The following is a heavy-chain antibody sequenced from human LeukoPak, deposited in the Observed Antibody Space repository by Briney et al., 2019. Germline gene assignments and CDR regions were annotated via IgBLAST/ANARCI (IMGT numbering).Heavy chain of an antibody. J-gene: IGHJ5*02. CDR1: GYTFTSHY. V-gene: IGHV1-46*01. CDR3: ARDRGGNTYWFDP. D-gene: IGHD4-23*01. Sequence: GASVKVSCKASGYTFTSHYIHWVRQAPGQGLEWMGIINPSGGGTSYAQMFQGRVTMTRDTSTSTVYMELSSLRSEDTAVYYCARDRGGNTYWFDPWGQGTLVTVSS. CDR2: INPSGGGT.